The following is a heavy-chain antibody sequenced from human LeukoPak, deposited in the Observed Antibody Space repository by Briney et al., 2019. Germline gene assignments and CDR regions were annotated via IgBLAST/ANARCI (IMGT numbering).Heavy chain of an antibody. V-gene: IGHV3-30*03. Sequence: GGSLRLSCAASGFSFSRYGMHWVRQAPGKGLEWVAVISYDGSNKYYADSVKGRFTISRDNAKNSLYLQMNSLRAEDTAVYYCARLWFGELYPYFDYWGQGTLVTVSS. J-gene: IGHJ4*02. D-gene: IGHD3-10*01. CDR3: ARLWFGELYPYFDY. CDR2: ISYDGSNK. CDR1: GFSFSRYG.